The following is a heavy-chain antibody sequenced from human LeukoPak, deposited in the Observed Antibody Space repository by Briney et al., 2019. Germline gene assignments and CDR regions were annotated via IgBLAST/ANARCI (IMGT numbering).Heavy chain of an antibody. CDR1: GFTFSSYA. CDR2: ISYDGSNK. V-gene: IGHV3-30*04. Sequence: GRSLRLSCAASGFTFSSYAMHWVRQAPGKGLEWVAVISYDGSNKYYADSVKGRFTISRENSKNPLYLQMNSLRAEDTAVYYCARDRARGYSGYGTWGQGTLVTVSS. J-gene: IGHJ5*02. D-gene: IGHD5-12*01. CDR3: ARDRARGYSGYGT.